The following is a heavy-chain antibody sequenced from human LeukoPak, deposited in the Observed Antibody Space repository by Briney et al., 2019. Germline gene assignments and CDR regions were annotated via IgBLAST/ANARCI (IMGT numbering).Heavy chain of an antibody. CDR3: ARHARYDFWSGYYGFYYYYGMDV. J-gene: IGHJ6*02. V-gene: IGHV4-39*01. D-gene: IGHD3-3*01. CDR2: IYYSGST. CDR1: GLSFSNAW. Sequence: PGGSLRLSCAASGLSFSNAWMNWVRQPPGKGLEWIGSIYYSGSTYYNPSLKSRVTISVDTSKNQFSLKLSSVTAADTAVYYCARHARYDFWSGYYGFYYYYGMDVWGQGTTVTVSS.